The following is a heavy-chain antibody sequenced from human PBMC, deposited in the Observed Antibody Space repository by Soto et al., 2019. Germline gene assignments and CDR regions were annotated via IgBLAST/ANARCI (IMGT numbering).Heavy chain of an antibody. J-gene: IGHJ4*02. CDR1: GFSLSTSGVG. CDR2: IYWDDDK. D-gene: IGHD1-1*01. CDR3: AHRAGLQGNCNGGYFDF. Sequence: QITLKESGPTRVKPTQTLTLTCTFSGFSLSTSGVGVGWIRQPPGKALERLALIYWDDDKRYSPSLKSRLTLTKDTSKNQGVLTMTNVDTVDKATYYGAHRAGLQGNCNGGYFDFWGQGALVTVSS. V-gene: IGHV2-5*02.